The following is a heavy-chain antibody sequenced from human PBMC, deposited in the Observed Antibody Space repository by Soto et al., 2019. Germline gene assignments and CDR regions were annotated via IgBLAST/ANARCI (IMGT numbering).Heavy chain of an antibody. CDR2: ISGSGGST. J-gene: IGHJ4*02. Sequence: VGSLRLSCAASGFTFSSYAMSWVRQAPGKGLEWVSAISGSGGSTYYADSVKGRFTISRDNSKNTLYLQMNSLRAEDTAVYYCAKSSGSYYFTPFDYWGQGTLVTVSS. CDR1: GFTFSSYA. CDR3: AKSSGSYYFTPFDY. V-gene: IGHV3-23*01. D-gene: IGHD1-26*01.